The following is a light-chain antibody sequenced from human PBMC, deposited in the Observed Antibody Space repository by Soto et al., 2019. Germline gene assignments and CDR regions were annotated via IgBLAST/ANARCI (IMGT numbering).Light chain of an antibody. CDR3: QQGSNWPYT. V-gene: IGKV3-11*01. J-gene: IGKJ2*01. Sequence: EIVLTQSPATLSLSPGERATLSCRASQSVSSYLAWYQQKPGQAPLLLIYGASSRATGIPARFSGSGAGTDFTLTISSLEPEDFAVYYCQQGSNWPYTFGQGTKLEIK. CDR2: GAS. CDR1: QSVSSY.